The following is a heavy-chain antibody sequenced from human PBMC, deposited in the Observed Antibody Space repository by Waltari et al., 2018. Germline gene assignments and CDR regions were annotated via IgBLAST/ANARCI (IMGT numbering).Heavy chain of an antibody. CDR3: ARDLGEVTMVQGVN. V-gene: IGHV4-61*09. D-gene: IGHD3-10*01. CDR2: IYTSGST. CDR1: GGSISSGSYY. J-gene: IGHJ6*02. Sequence: QVQLQESGPGLVKPSQTLSLTCTVSGGSISSGSYYWSWIRQPAGKGLEWIGYIYTSGSTNYNPSLKSRVTISVDTSKNQFSLKLSSVTAADTAVYYCARDLGEVTMVQGVNWGQGTTVTVSS.